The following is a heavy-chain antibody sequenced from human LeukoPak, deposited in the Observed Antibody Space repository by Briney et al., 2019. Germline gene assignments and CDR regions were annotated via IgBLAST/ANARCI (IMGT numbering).Heavy chain of an antibody. Sequence: SVKVSCKASGGTFSSYAINWVRQAPGQGLERMGGIIPIFGTANYAQKFQGRVTITADESTSTAYMELSSLRSEDTAVYYCAEGITGTTSWFDPWGQGTLVTVSS. J-gene: IGHJ5*02. V-gene: IGHV1-69*13. CDR1: GGTFSSYA. CDR2: IIPIFGTA. CDR3: AEGITGTTSWFDP. D-gene: IGHD1-7*01.